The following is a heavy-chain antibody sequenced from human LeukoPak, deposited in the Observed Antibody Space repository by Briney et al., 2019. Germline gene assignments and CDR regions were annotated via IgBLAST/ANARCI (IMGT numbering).Heavy chain of an antibody. V-gene: IGHV3-21*01. CDR2: ISSSSSYI. Sequence: GGSXRLSCXXSGFTFSSYSMNWVRQASGKGLEXVXXISSSSSYIYYADSVKGRFTISRDNAKNSLYLQMNSLRAEDTAVYYCARSGSASWELGIFDYWGQGTLVTVSS. CDR1: GFTFSSYS. CDR3: ARSGSASWELGIFDY. D-gene: IGHD1-26*01. J-gene: IGHJ4*02.